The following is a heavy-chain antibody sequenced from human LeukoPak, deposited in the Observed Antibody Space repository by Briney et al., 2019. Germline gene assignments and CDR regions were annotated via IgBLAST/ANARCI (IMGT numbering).Heavy chain of an antibody. CDR3: AYSSSTFTWYFDY. V-gene: IGHV3-23*01. D-gene: IGHD2-2*01. J-gene: IGHJ4*02. CDR1: GFTFSSYA. Sequence: PGGSLRLSCAASGFTFSSYAMSWVRQAPGKGLEWVSAISTSGDSTYYADSVKGRFTISRDNSKNTLYLQMNSLRAEDTAVYSCAYSSSTFTWYFDYWGQGTLVTVSS. CDR2: ISTSGDST.